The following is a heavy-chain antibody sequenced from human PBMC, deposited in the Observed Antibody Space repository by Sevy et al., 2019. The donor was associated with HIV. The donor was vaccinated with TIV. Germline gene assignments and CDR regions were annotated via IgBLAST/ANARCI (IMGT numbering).Heavy chain of an antibody. V-gene: IGHV3-66*01. CDR1: GFTVSSVY. CDR2: IYDADST. CDR3: ARESGYSSSPGGFDI. Sequence: GGSLRLSCAASGFTVSSVYMSWVRQAPGKGLEWVSLIYDADSTYFADSVEGKFTISRDDSKNTLYLQRNSLRAEDTAVYFCARESGYSSSPGGFDIWGQGTMVTVSS. D-gene: IGHD6-19*01. J-gene: IGHJ3*02.